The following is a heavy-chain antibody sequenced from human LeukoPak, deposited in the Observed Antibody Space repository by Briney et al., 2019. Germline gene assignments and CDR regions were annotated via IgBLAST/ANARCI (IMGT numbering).Heavy chain of an antibody. CDR2: VYYTGST. CDR1: GGSISSYY. J-gene: IGHJ4*02. V-gene: IGHV4-59*01. D-gene: IGHD5-24*01. Sequence: PSEALSLTCTVSGGSISSYYWSWIRQPPGKGLEWIGYVYYTGSTNFNPSLKSRVTMSLDTSRNQFSLKLTSLTAADTAVYYCARGAMATTPFFDYWGQGTLVTVSS. CDR3: ARGAMATTPFFDY.